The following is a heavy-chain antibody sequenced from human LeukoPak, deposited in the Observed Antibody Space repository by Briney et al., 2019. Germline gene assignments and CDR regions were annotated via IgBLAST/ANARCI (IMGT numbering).Heavy chain of an antibody. J-gene: IGHJ5*02. CDR3: AKVWSADFWSGYFTWFDP. CDR1: GFTLSVYA. Sequence: GGSLRLSCTASGFTLSVYAMIWVRQAPEKGLEWVSGISGSGGSTYYADSVKGRFTISRDNSKNTLYPQMNSLRAEDTAVYYCAKVWSADFWSGYFTWFDPWGQGTLVTVSS. CDR2: ISGSGGST. V-gene: IGHV3-23*01. D-gene: IGHD3-3*01.